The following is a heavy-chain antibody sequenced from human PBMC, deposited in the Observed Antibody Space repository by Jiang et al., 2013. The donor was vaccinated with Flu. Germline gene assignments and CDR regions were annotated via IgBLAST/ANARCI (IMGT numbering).Heavy chain of an antibody. J-gene: IGHJ3*02. CDR3: AHRRGWGYAFDI. CDR1: GFSLSTSGVG. V-gene: IGHV2-5*01. CDR2: IYWNDDK. D-gene: IGHD6-19*01. Sequence: KPTQTLTLTCTFSGFSLSTSGVGVGWIRQPPGKALEWLALIYWNDDKRYSPSLKSRLTITKDTSKNQVVLTMTNMDPVDTATYYCAHRRGWGYAFDIWGQGTMVTVSS.